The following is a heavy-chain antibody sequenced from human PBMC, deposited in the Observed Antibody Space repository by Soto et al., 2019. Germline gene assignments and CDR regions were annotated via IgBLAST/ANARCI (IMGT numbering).Heavy chain of an antibody. D-gene: IGHD6-6*01. CDR1: GFTFTSSA. CDR2: IVVGSGNT. Sequence: SVKVSCKASGFTFTSSAVQWVRQARGQRLEWIGWIVVGSGNTNYAQKFQERVTITRDMSTSTAYMELSSLRSEDTAVYYCARLHSSSSYWAEYWGQGTLVTVSS. J-gene: IGHJ4*02. V-gene: IGHV1-58*01. CDR3: ARLHSSSSYWAEY.